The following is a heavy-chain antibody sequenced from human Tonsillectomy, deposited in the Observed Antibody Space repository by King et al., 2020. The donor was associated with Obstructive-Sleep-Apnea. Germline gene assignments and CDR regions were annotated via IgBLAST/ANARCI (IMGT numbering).Heavy chain of an antibody. J-gene: IGHJ4*02. V-gene: IGHV3-7*01. CDR1: GFTFSDYW. D-gene: IGHD3-16*02. CDR3: AKGSYRHDY. CDR2: IKQDGSEK. Sequence: VQLVESGGGLVQSGGSLRLSCAASGFTFSDYWMTWVRQAPGKGLEWGANIKQDGSEKYYVDSVKGRFTISRDNADNSLSLQMDSLRAEDTAVYYCAKGSYRHDYWGQGTLVTVSS.